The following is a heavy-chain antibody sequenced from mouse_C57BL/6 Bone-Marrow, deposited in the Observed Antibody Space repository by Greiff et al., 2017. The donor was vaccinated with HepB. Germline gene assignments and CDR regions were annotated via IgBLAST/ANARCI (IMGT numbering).Heavy chain of an antibody. D-gene: IGHD1-1*01. Sequence: EVKLVESGGGLVQPKGSLKLSCAASGFSFNTYAMNWVRQAPGKGLEWVARIRSKSNNYATYYADSVKDRFTISRDDSESMLYLQMNNLKTEDTAMYYCVRRGYGSNYAMDYWGQGTSVTVSS. V-gene: IGHV10-1*01. CDR1: GFSFNTYA. J-gene: IGHJ4*01. CDR3: VRRGYGSNYAMDY. CDR2: IRSKSNNYAT.